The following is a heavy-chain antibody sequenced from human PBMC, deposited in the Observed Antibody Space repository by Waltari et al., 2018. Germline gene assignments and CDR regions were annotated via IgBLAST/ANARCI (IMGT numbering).Heavy chain of an antibody. CDR3: ARGYSNYDWYFDL. D-gene: IGHD4-4*01. CDR1: GFTFSSYS. Sequence: EVQLVESGGGLVQPGGSLRLSCAASGFTFSSYSMNWVRQAPGKGLEWVSYISSSSSTIYYADSVKGRFTISRDNAKNSLYLQMSSLRAEDTAVYYCARGYSNYDWYFDLWGRGTLVTVSS. V-gene: IGHV3-48*04. J-gene: IGHJ2*01. CDR2: ISSSSSTI.